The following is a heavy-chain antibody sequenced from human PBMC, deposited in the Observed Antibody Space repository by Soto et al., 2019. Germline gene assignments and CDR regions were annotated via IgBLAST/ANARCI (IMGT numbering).Heavy chain of an antibody. CDR2: IWYDGSNK. J-gene: IGHJ5*02. CDR1: GFDFNKYA. V-gene: IGHV3-33*08. Sequence: GGSLRLSCAAFGFDFNKYAMTWVRQAPGKGLQWVAVIWYDGSNKYYADSVKGRFTISRDNSKNTLYLQMNSLRAEDTAVYYCARAVGQYYDFWRGHHGWFDPWGEGALVSVSS. CDR3: ARAVGQYYDFWRGHHGWFDP. D-gene: IGHD3-3*01.